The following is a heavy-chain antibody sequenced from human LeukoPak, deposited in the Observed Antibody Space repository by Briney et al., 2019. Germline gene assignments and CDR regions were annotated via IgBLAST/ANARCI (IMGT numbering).Heavy chain of an antibody. V-gene: IGHV1-69*06. CDR2: IIPMFGAA. J-gene: IGHJ4*02. D-gene: IGHD2-15*01. CDR1: GYTFTSYG. Sequence: GASVKVSCKASGYTFTSYGISWVRQAPGQGLEWMGGIIPMFGAANYAQKLQGRVTFTADKSTNTVYMDLRSLTSEDTAVYYCARTTSQSIVAAGDYWGQGTLVIVSS. CDR3: ARTTSQSIVAAGDY.